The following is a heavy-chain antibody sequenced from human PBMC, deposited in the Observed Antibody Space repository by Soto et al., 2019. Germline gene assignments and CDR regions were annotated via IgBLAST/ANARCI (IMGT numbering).Heavy chain of an antibody. D-gene: IGHD2-2*01. CDR2: ISYDGRNK. J-gene: IGHJ4*02. CDR1: GFTFSSYA. Sequence: PGGSLRLSCAASGFTFSSYAMHLVRQAPGKGLEWVAVISYDGRNKYYADSVKGRFTISRDNSKNTLYLQMDSLRAEDTAVYYCARGPSSLTRFEYWGEGTLVTVFS. CDR3: ARGPSSLTRFEY. V-gene: IGHV3-30*04.